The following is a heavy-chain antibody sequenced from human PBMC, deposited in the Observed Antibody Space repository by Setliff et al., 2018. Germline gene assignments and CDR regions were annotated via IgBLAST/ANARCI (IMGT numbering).Heavy chain of an antibody. D-gene: IGHD3-16*02. CDR3: ARDNNPGYRGYWGRFDY. J-gene: IGHJ4*02. CDR2: IYYSGST. CDR1: GGSISSGGYY. V-gene: IGHV4-31*03. Sequence: SETLSLTCTVSGGSISSGGYYGSWIRQHPGKGLEWIGYIYYSGSTYYNPSLKSRVTISVDTSKNQFSLKLSSVTAADTAVYYCARDNNPGYRGYWGRFDYWGQGTLVTVSS.